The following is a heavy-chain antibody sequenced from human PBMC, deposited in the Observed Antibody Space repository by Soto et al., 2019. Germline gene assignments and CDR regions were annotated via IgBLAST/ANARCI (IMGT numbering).Heavy chain of an antibody. Sequence: QVQLVESGGGVVQPGASLRLSCVGSGFTFRSYVIHSVRQAPGKRLQWVALTSYDGSNKYYDDSVKGRFTSARDNSRNTVALHMDSLSFADTALYYGARWGTTGGLDVWGQGTLVSVSS. CDR2: TSYDGSNK. CDR3: ARWGTTGGLDV. D-gene: IGHD3-16*01. J-gene: IGHJ4*02. CDR1: GFTFRSYV. V-gene: IGHV3-30*19.